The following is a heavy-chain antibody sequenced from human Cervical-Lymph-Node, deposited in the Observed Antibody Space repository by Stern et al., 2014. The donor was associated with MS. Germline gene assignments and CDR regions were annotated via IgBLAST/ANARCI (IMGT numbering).Heavy chain of an antibody. V-gene: IGHV4-31*03. D-gene: IGHD2-2*01. CDR3: ARDHFTTSLDV. CDR1: GGSIGSDNYY. J-gene: IGHJ6*02. Sequence: QVQLQESGPGLVKPSQTLSLTCTVSGGSIGSDNYYWTWIRQHPGQGLEWIGHIYYSGTTYYNPSLKSRVSITVDTSKNLFSLRLSSVTAADTAVYYCARDHFTTSLDVWGHGTTVTVSS. CDR2: IYYSGTT.